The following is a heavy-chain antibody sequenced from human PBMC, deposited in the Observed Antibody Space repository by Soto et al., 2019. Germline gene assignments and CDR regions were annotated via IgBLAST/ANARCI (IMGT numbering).Heavy chain of an antibody. CDR3: ASGGAGSGPWSWELSDH. J-gene: IGHJ4*02. CDR1: GNTFTYRY. V-gene: IGHV1-45*02. CDR2: ITPFSGDG. Sequence: QMQLVKSGAEVKKTGSTVTVSCKALGNTFTYRYLHWVRQAPGQALEWMGWITPFSGDGHYAQKLQEKATITRHRSINAAYMRMSSLRSEDTAMYYCASGGAGSGPWSWELSDHWGQGTLVTVSS. D-gene: IGHD1-26*01.